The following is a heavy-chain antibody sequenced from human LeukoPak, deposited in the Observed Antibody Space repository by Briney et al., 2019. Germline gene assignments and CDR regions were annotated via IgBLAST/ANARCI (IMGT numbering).Heavy chain of an antibody. Sequence: PGGSLRLSCTASGFTFSNYWMHWVRQAPGKGLVWVSRIKNDGSTAAYADSVQGRFTISRDNAKNTLYLQMNSLTAEDTALYYCAGDPFFGDADLDQWGQGTLVTVSS. V-gene: IGHV3-74*01. D-gene: IGHD2/OR15-2a*01. J-gene: IGHJ4*02. CDR3: AGDPFFGDADLDQ. CDR1: GFTFSNYW. CDR2: IKNDGSTA.